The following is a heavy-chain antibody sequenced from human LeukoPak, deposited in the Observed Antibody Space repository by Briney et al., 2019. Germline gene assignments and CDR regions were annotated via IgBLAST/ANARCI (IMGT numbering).Heavy chain of an antibody. CDR3: ARANVHSHFTMIPSLWGYYGMDV. V-gene: IGHV4-61*01. CDR1: GGSVSSGSYY. D-gene: IGHD3-22*01. J-gene: IGHJ6*02. CDR2: IYYSGST. Sequence: TSETLSLTCTVSGGSVSSGSYYWSWIRQPPGKGLEWIGYIYYSGSTNYNPSLKSRVTISVDTSKNQFSLKLSSVTAADTAVYYCARANVHSHFTMIPSLWGYYGMDVWGQGTTVTVSS.